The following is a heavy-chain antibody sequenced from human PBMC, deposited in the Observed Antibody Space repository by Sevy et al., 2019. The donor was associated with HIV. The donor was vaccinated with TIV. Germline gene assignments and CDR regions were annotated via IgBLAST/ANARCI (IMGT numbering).Heavy chain of an antibody. V-gene: IGHV3-48*02. J-gene: IGHJ5*02. CDR3: ARYYYDSSGPHGFDP. D-gene: IGHD3-22*01. CDR1: GFTFSSYS. Sequence: GGSLRLSCAASGFTFSSYSMNWVRQAPGKGLEWVSYISSSSSTIYYADSVKGRFTISRDNAKNSLYLQMNSLRDEDTAVYYCARYYYDSSGPHGFDPRGQGTLVTVSS. CDR2: ISSSSSTI.